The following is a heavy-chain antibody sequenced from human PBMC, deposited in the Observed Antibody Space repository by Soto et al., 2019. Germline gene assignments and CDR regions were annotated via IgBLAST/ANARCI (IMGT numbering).Heavy chain of an antibody. CDR2: VTHDGSLY. J-gene: IGHJ4*02. D-gene: IGHD2-8*02. CDR3: VIDRSDTWSFDY. CDR1: GFTFSSCA. V-gene: IGHV3-30*03. Sequence: QVQLVESGGGVVQPGRSLRLSCVASGFTFSSCAMHWVRQVPGKGLEWLAVVTHDGSLYPYADSVKGRFSISRDNSRKTLYLQMNSLRPEDTAVYYCVIDRSDTWSFDYWGQGTLVTVSS.